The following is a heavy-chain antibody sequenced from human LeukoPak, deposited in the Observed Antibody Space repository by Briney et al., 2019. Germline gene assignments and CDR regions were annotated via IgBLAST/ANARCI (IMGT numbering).Heavy chain of an antibody. D-gene: IGHD3-22*01. CDR2: ISGSGGNT. CDR1: GFTFSSYA. V-gene: IGHV3-23*01. CDR3: AKAITMIVVVPDAFDI. J-gene: IGHJ3*02. Sequence: GGSLRLSCAASGFTFSSYAMSWVRQAPVKGLEWVSAISGSGGNTYYADSVKGRFTISRDNSKNTLYLQMISLRAEDTAVYYCAKAITMIVVVPDAFDIWGQGTMVFVSS.